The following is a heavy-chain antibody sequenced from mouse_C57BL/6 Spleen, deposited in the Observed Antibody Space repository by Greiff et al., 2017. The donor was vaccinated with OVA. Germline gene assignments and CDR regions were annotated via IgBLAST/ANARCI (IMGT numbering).Heavy chain of an antibody. CDR3: ARRWGSKERACDY. Sequence: QVQLQQSGPELVKPGASVKISCKASGYAFSSSWMNWVKQRPGKGLEWIGRLYPGDGDTNYNGKFKGKATLTADKSSSTAYMQLSSLTSEDSAVYFGARRWGSKERACDYCGQGTTLTFSS. CDR1: GYAFSSSW. CDR2: LYPGDGDT. D-gene: IGHD1-1*02. V-gene: IGHV1-82*01. J-gene: IGHJ2*01.